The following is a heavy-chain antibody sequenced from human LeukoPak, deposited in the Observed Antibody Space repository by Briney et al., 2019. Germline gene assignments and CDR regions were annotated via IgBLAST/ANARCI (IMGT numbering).Heavy chain of an antibody. D-gene: IGHD3-22*01. CDR1: GYTFTSYY. J-gene: IGHJ4*02. Sequence: ASVKVSCKASGYTFTSYYMHWVRQAPGQGHEWMGIINPSGGSTSYAQKFQGRVTMTRDTSTSTVYMELSSLRSEDTAVYYCARAKYYYDSSGLGPGTYFDYWGQGTLVPVSS. CDR2: INPSGGST. V-gene: IGHV1-46*01. CDR3: ARAKYYYDSSGLGPGTYFDY.